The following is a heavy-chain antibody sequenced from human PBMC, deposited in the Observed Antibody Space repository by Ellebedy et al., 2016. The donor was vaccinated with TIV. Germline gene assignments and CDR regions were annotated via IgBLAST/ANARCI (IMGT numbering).Heavy chain of an antibody. J-gene: IGHJ4*02. CDR3: ARDKGAATVHYDY. CDR1: GFDFDTYG. CDR2: ISGSDGST. V-gene: IGHV3-23*01. Sequence: GESLKISXETSGFDFDTYGLNWVRQAPGKGLEWVSGISGSDGSTYYADSVRGRFTVSIDKSKNTLYLQMNSLRAEDTAVYYCARDKGAATVHYDYWGQGTLVTVSS. D-gene: IGHD4-17*01.